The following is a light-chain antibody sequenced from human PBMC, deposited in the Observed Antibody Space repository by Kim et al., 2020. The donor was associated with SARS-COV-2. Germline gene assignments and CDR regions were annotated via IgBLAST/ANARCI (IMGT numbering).Light chain of an antibody. J-gene: IGKJ4*01. Sequence: SPGERASRSCRASQSVSSSYLACYQQKPGQAPCILIYGASSRATGIPDRFSGSGSGTDFTRTISRLEPEDCAVYYCQQYGSSPPLTFGGGTKVEI. CDR2: GAS. V-gene: IGKV3-20*01. CDR1: QSVSSSY. CDR3: QQYGSSPPLT.